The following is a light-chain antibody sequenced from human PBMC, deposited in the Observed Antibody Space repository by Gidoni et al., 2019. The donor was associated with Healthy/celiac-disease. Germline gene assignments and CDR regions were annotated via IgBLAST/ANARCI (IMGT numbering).Light chain of an antibody. CDR2: GAS. CDR3: QQYNNWPHLT. CDR1: QSVSSN. J-gene: IGKJ3*01. V-gene: IGKV3-15*01. Sequence: EIVMTQSPATLSVSPGERATLSCRANQSVSSNLAWYQQKPGQAPRLLIYGASTRATGIPARFSGSGSGTEFTLTISSLQSEDFAVYYCQQYNNWPHLTFGPGTKVDIK.